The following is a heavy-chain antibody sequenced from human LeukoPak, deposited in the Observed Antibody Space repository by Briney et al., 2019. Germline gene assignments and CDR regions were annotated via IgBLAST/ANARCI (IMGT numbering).Heavy chain of an antibody. J-gene: IGHJ5*02. Sequence: SETLSLTCTVSGGSITTSSYYWGWIRQPPGKGLEWIGIIYYSGSTYYNPSLKGRVTISVDTSKNQFSLKLSSVTAADTAVYYCARQVSYYDSSGYYSNWFDPWGQGTLVTVSS. CDR2: IYYSGST. D-gene: IGHD3-22*01. CDR3: ARQVSYYDSSGYYSNWFDP. CDR1: GGSITTSSYY. V-gene: IGHV4-39*01.